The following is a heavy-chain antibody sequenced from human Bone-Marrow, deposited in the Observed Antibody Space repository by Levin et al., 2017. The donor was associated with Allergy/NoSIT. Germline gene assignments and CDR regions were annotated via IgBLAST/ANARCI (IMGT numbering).Heavy chain of an antibody. V-gene: IGHV5-10-1*01. Sequence: GESLKISCKDSGYSFTSYWISWVRQMPGKGLEWMGRIDPSDSYTNYSPSFQGHVTISADKSISTAYLQWSSLKASDTAMYYCATTHRSSWYLPLVCGKGATVSVSS. CDR1: GYSFTSYW. J-gene: IGHJ6*04. CDR2: IDPSDSYT. CDR3: ATTHRSSWYLPLV. D-gene: IGHD6-13*01.